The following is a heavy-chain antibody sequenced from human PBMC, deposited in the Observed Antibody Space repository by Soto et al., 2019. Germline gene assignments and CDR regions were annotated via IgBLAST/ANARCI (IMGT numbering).Heavy chain of an antibody. J-gene: IGHJ6*02. CDR3: AKEAIAAAGKDYYYGMDV. CDR2: IIGSGGST. CDR1: AFTFSSYT. Sequence: GGALRLSCAASAFTFSSYTMSWVRQAPGKGLEWVSAIIGSGGSTYYADSVKGRFTISRDNSKNTLYLQMNSLRAEDTAVYYCAKEAIAAAGKDYYYGMDVWGQGTTVTVCS. D-gene: IGHD6-13*01. V-gene: IGHV3-23*01.